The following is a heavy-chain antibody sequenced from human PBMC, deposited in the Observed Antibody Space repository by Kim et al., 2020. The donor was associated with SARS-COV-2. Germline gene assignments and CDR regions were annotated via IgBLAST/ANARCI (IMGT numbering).Heavy chain of an antibody. D-gene: IGHD6-13*01. J-gene: IGHJ4*02. Sequence: AGSVKGRLPISRVDSKNTLYLQMNSLRAEDTAVYYCAKSTSSSWYIDYWGQGTLVTVSS. CDR3: AKSTSSSWYIDY. V-gene: IGHV3-23*03.